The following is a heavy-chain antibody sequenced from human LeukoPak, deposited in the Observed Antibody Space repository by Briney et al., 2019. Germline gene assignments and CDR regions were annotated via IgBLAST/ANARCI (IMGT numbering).Heavy chain of an antibody. D-gene: IGHD1-26*01. CDR3: AREGGTMSLYGMDV. CDR1: GGSFSGYY. V-gene: IGHV4-59*12. Sequence: PSETLSLTCAVYGGSFSGYYWNWIRQPPGKGLEWIGYIYYSGSTNYNPSLKSRVTISVDTSKNQFSLKLSSVTAADTAVYYCAREGGTMSLYGMDVWGQGTTVTVSS. CDR2: IYYSGST. J-gene: IGHJ6*02.